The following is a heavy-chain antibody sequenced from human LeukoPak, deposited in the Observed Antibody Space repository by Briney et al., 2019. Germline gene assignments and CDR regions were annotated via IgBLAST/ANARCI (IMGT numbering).Heavy chain of an antibody. D-gene: IGHD2-2*01. CDR3: ARGGYCSSTSCSRSWFDP. CDR1: GGSFSGYY. CDR2: INHSGST. J-gene: IGHJ5*02. V-gene: IGHV4-34*01. Sequence: KTSETLSLTCAVYGGSFSGYYWSWIRQPPGKGLEWIGEINHSGSTNYNPSLKSRVTISVDTSKNQFSLKLSSVTAADTAVYYCARGGYCSSTSCSRSWFDPWGQGTLVTVSS.